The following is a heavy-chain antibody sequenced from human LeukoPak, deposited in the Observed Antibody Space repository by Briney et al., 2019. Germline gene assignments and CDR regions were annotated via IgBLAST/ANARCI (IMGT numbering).Heavy chain of an antibody. V-gene: IGHV1-69*13. CDR1: GGTFSSYA. CDR2: IIPIFDTA. D-gene: IGHD6-13*01. Sequence: GASVKVSCKASGGTFSSYAITWVRQAPGQGLEWMGGIIPIFDTASYAQKIQGRVTITADESTSTAYMELSSLRSEDTAVYYCARENKAAALGIDACDVWGQGTLVTVSS. CDR3: ARENKAAALGIDACDV. J-gene: IGHJ3*01.